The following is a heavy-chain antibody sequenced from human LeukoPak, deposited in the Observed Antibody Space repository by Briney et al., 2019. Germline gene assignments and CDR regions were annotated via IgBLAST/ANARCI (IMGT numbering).Heavy chain of an antibody. V-gene: IGHV3-33*08. J-gene: IGHJ4*01. CDR2: IWSDATNR. D-gene: IGHD4-11*01. Sequence: PGGSLRLSCAASGFTFSSYWMSWVRQAPGKGLEWVAVIWSDATNRFYGASVKGRFTISRDNSQNTVFLQMNSLRAEDTAIYYCARDAQRGFDYSNSLEYWGHGTLVTVSS. CDR3: ARDAQRGFDYSNSLEY. CDR1: GFTFSSYW.